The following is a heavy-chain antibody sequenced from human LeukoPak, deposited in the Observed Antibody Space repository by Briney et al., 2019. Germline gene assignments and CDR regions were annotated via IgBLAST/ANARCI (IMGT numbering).Heavy chain of an antibody. CDR2: ISGGGGST. CDR1: GFTFSFDA. CDR3: ATATPKYSGYESI. D-gene: IGHD5-12*01. J-gene: IGHJ4*02. V-gene: IGHV3-23*01. Sequence: GGSLRLSCAASGFTFSFDAMSWVRQAPGKGLEWVSAISGGGGSTYYADSVKDRSTISRDNSKNTLYLQMDSLRAEDTAVYYCATATPKYSGYESIWGQGTLVTVSS.